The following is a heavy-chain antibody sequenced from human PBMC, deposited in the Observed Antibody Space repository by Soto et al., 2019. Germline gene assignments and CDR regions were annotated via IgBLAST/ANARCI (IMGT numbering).Heavy chain of an antibody. CDR1: GFTFSSYG. J-gene: IGHJ4*02. D-gene: IGHD3-10*01. V-gene: IGHV3-30*18. Sequence: QVQLVESGGGVVQPGRSLRLSCAASGFTFSSYGMHWVRQAPGKGLEWVAVISYDGSNKYYADSVKGRFTISRDNSKNTLYLQMNCLRAEDTAVYYCAKDTYGLVPGYWGQGTLVTVSS. CDR2: ISYDGSNK. CDR3: AKDTYGLVPGY.